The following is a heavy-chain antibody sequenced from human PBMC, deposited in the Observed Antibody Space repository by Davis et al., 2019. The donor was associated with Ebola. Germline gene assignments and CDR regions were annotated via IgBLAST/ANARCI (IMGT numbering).Heavy chain of an antibody. J-gene: IGHJ3*02. CDR3: ARDSDAFDI. V-gene: IGHV4-59*01. Sequence: MPGGSLRLSCTVSGGSISSSYWSWIRQPPGKGLEWIGYIYYSGRTNYNPSLKSRVTISLDTSKHQFSLKLTSVTAADTAVYYCARDSDAFDIWGRGTLVTVSS. CDR2: IYYSGRT. CDR1: GGSISSSY.